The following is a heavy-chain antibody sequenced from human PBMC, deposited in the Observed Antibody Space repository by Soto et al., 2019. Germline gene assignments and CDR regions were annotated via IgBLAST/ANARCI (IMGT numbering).Heavy chain of an antibody. CDR2: INNDGIDT. V-gene: IGHV3-74*03. D-gene: IGHD3-10*01. CDR3: ARDGSMVRERWFDP. Sequence: EVQLVESGGGVVQPGGSLRLSCAASGFTFIGYWMHWVRQGPGKGLVWVARINNDGIDTTYADSVKGRFTISRDNTKNMVSLEMNSLGADDTAVYYCARDGSMVRERWFDPWGQGTLVTVSS. CDR1: GFTFIGYW. J-gene: IGHJ5*02.